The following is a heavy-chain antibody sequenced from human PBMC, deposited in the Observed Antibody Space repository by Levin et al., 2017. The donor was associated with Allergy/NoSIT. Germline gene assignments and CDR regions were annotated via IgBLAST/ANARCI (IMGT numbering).Heavy chain of an antibody. CDR1: GYTFTSYD. Sequence: GESLKISCKASGYTFTSYDINWVRQATGQGLEWMGWMNPNSGNTGYAQKFQGRVTMTRNTSISTAYMELSSLRSEDTAVYYCARVRAAWEHVDYWGQGTLVTVSS. V-gene: IGHV1-8*01. CDR3: ARVRAAWEHVDY. CDR2: MNPNSGNT. D-gene: IGHD1-26*01. J-gene: IGHJ4*02.